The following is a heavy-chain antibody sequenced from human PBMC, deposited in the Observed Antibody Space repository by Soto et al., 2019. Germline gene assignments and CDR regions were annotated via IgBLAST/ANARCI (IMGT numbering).Heavy chain of an antibody. J-gene: IGHJ6*02. Sequence: EVQLVESGGGLVQPGGSLRLSCEASGFTFRNYDMHWVRQGTGKGLEWVSGISAAGDPDYADSVEGRFTISRENAQNSFFLQMNSLRVGGTAVYYCARTDRDFYGLDVWGQGTTVSFSS. CDR3: ARTDRDFYGLDV. CDR1: GFTFRNYD. V-gene: IGHV3-13*05. CDR2: ISAAGDP.